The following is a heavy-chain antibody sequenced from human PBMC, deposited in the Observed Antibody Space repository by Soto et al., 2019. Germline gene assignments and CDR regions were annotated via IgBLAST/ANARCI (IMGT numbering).Heavy chain of an antibody. CDR1: GYTFTDYW. D-gene: IGHD3-22*01. J-gene: IGHJ4*02. V-gene: IGHV5-51*01. Sequence: GESLKISCKCSGYTFTDYWIGWVRQMPGKGLEYMGTIYAGDSDTRYSPSFEGRVTMSVDKSISTAYLQWSSLKASDTAMYYCARPSNYYDSSGYYDYWGQGTLVTVSS. CDR2: IYAGDSDT. CDR3: ARPSNYYDSSGYYDY.